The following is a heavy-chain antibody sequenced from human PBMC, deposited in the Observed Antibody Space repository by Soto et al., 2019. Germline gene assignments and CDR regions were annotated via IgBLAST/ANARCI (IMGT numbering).Heavy chain of an antibody. V-gene: IGHV3-20*04. Sequence: EVQLVESGGGVVRPGGSLRLSCAASGFTFDDYGMSWVRQAPGKGLEWVSGSNWNGGSTGYADSVKGRLTISRDNAKNSLYLQMNSLRAEDTALYYCARLYSSGWYGPGRYWGQGTLVTVSS. D-gene: IGHD6-19*01. CDR1: GFTFDDYG. CDR3: ARLYSSGWYGPGRY. CDR2: SNWNGGST. J-gene: IGHJ4*02.